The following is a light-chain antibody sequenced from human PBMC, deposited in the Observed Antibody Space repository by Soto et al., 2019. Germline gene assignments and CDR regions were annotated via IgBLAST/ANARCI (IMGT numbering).Light chain of an antibody. CDR2: NDN. J-gene: IGLJ2*01. CDR1: SSNIGSNT. Sequence: QSVLTQSPPVSGTPGQRVTISCSGSSSNIGSNTVNWYQQLPGAAPTVLIYNDNHRPSGVPDRFSGSKSGTSASLAISGLQSEDESDYYCAAWDDSLNAVVFGGGTKLTVL. V-gene: IGLV1-44*01. CDR3: AAWDDSLNAVV.